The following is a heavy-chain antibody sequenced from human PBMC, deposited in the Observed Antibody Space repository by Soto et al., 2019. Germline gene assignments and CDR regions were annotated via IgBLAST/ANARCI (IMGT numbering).Heavy chain of an antibody. J-gene: IGHJ1*01. CDR3: ARDLGGYVHLWDKSNY. CDR1: GFRFSGFG. V-gene: IGHV3-30*04. CDR2: ISFDASEK. D-gene: IGHD5-12*01. Sequence: QVQLVESGGGVVQPGASLTLSCAASGFRFSGFGMHWVRQAPDKGLEWVAVISFDASEKFYVDSVKGRFSISRDDSHSKVFLQMNSLRREDTGVYYCARDLGGYVHLWDKSNYWGQGTLVNVS.